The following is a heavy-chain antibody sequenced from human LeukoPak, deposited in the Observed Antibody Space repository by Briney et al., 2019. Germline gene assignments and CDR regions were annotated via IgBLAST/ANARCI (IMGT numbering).Heavy chain of an antibody. CDR1: GFTFSSYA. CDR2: IRGSGGST. CDR3: AKPKTRGSSSSPLVY. J-gene: IGHJ4*02. D-gene: IGHD6-6*01. V-gene: IGHV3-23*01. Sequence: GGSLRLSCAASGFTFSSYAMSWVRQAPGKGLEWVSAIRGSGGSTYYADSVKGRFTISRDNSKNTLYLQMNSLRAEDTAVYYCAKPKTRGSSSSPLVYWGQGTLVTVSS.